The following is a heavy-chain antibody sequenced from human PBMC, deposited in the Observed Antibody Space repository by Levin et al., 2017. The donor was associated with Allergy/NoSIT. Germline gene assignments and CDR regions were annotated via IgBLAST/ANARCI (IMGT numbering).Heavy chain of an antibody. CDR1: GFTFTWSW. CDR3: ATSAASAGND. CDR2: VNQDGSVK. Sequence: LSLTCAASGFTFTWSWMSWVRQAPGKGLEWVANVNQDGSVKFYVDSVKGRFTISRDNAKNSLYLEMNSLRAEDTAVYYCATSAASAGNDWGQGTLVTVSS. V-gene: IGHV3-7*03. J-gene: IGHJ4*02. D-gene: IGHD6-13*01.